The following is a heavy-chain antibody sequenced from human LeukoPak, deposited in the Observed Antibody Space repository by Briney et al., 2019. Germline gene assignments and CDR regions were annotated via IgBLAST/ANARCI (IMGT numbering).Heavy chain of an antibody. CDR3: ARDRGDLDY. J-gene: IGHJ4*02. Sequence: SETLSLTCTVSGGSISSGSYYWSWIRQPAGKGLEWIGRVYSSGITNYSPSLKSRVTISVDTSKNQFSLNLSSVTAADTAVYYCARDRGDLDYWGQGTLVTVSS. V-gene: IGHV4-61*02. CDR1: GGSISSGSYY. CDR2: VYSSGIT.